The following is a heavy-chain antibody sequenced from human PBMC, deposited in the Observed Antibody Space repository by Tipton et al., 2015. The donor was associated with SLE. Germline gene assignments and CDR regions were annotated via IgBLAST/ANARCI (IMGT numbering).Heavy chain of an antibody. CDR1: GFTFSSYA. V-gene: IGHV3-23*01. J-gene: IGHJ6*02. Sequence: GSLRLSCAASGFTFSSYAMSWVRQAPGKGLEWVSAISGSGGSTYYADSVKGRFTISRDNSKNTLYPQMNSLRAEDTAVYYCAKFGQDIIVVPAGNYYYYYGMDVWGQGTTVTVSS. D-gene: IGHD2-2*01. CDR2: ISGSGGST. CDR3: AKFGQDIIVVPAGNYYYYYGMDV.